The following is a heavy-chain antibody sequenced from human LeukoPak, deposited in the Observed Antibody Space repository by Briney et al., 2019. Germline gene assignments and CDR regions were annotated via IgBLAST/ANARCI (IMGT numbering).Heavy chain of an antibody. D-gene: IGHD1/OR15-1a*01. Sequence: CVAVISDDENNKYNADSVKGRFTISRDNAKNTLYLQMNSLRADDTAVYYCAGTYWADYWGEGTLVTVS. CDR3: AGTYWADY. CDR2: ISDDENNK. J-gene: IGHJ4*02. V-gene: IGHV3-30*07.